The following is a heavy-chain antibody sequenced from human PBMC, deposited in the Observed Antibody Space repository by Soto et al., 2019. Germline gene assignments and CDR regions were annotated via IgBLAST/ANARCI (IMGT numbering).Heavy chain of an antibody. V-gene: IGHV4-59*08. CDR3: AILLYGAGSYNAIWFVS. Sequence: PSETLSLTCTVSGGSLSPNYWAWIRQPPGKGMEWVGYIYFGGTTSYNPSLKSRVTISLETSNSQFSLRLSSVTAADPAVYYCAILLYGAGSYNAIWFVSRGQGTLVTVS. D-gene: IGHD3-10*01. CDR1: GGSLSPNY. CDR2: IYFGGTT. J-gene: IGHJ5*01.